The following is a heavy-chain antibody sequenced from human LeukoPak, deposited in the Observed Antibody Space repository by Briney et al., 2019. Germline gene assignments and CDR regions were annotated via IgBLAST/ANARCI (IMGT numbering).Heavy chain of an antibody. CDR1: GGSISSSSYY. CDR3: ARVYGSGYEFRGAFDI. V-gene: IGHV4-39*07. Sequence: PSETLSLTCAISGGSISSSSYYWGWIRQPPGKGLEWIGSIYYSGSTNYNPSLKSRVTISVDTSKNQFSLKLSSLTAADTAVYYCARVYGSGYEFRGAFDIWGQGTMVTVSS. J-gene: IGHJ3*02. CDR2: IYYSGST. D-gene: IGHD5-12*01.